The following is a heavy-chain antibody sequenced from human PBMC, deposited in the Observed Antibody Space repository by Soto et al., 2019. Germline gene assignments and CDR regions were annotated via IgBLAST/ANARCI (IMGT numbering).Heavy chain of an antibody. CDR3: ASLMSSGYYYGMDV. J-gene: IGHJ6*02. CDR1: GGTFSSYT. Sequence: QVQLVQSGAEVKKPGSSVKVSCKASGGTFSSYTISWVRQAPGQGLEWMGRIIPILGIANYAQQFQGRVTITEDHPTRPAYMQLSSLRSEDTAVYYCASLMSSGYYYGMDVWGQGTTVTVSS. CDR2: IIPILGIA. D-gene: IGHD3-10*01. V-gene: IGHV1-69*02.